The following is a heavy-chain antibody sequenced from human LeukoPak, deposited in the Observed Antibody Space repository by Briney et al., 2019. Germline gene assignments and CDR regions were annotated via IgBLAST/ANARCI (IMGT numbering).Heavy chain of an antibody. J-gene: IGHJ4*02. CDR3: AKGSGNWAFDY. D-gene: IGHD6-25*01. Sequence: GGSLRLSCAASGFSFSSLGMHWVRQAPGKGLEWVAFVRYDGSDTYYTHSVKGRFTISRDNSKNTLYLQMNSLRAEDTAVYYCAKGSGNWAFDYWGQGALVTDSS. V-gene: IGHV3-30*02. CDR2: VRYDGSDT. CDR1: GFSFSSLG.